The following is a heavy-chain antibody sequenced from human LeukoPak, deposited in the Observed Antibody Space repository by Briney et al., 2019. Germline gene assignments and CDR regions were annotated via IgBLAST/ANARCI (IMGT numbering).Heavy chain of an antibody. CDR1: GGSLSSSSYY. CDR2: IYYSGST. CDR3: ARTLRYFDWLLTYYFDY. Sequence: PSETLSLTCTVSGGSLSSSSYYWGWIRQPPGKGLEWIGSIYYSGSTYYNPSLKSRVTISVDTSKNQFSLKLSSVTAADTAVYYCARTLRYFDWLLTYYFDYWGQGTLVTVSS. J-gene: IGHJ4*02. V-gene: IGHV4-39*07. D-gene: IGHD3-9*01.